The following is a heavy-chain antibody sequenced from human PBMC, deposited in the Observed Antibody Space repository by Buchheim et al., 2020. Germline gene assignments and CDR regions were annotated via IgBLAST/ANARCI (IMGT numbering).Heavy chain of an antibody. Sequence: VQLVESGGGVVQPGRSLRLSCAASGFTFSSYAMNWVRQAPGKGLEWVSTISESGGNIYYADSVKGRFTISRDNSKNTLFLQMNSLRAEDTAVYYCAKKGWFGDDHYFDYWGQGTL. V-gene: IGHV3-23*04. CDR1: GFTFSSYA. D-gene: IGHD3-10*01. CDR2: ISESGGNI. J-gene: IGHJ4*02. CDR3: AKKGWFGDDHYFDY.